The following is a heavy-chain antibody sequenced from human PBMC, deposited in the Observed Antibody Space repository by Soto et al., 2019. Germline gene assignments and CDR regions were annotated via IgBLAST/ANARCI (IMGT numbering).Heavy chain of an antibody. CDR3: ARDQEPSTLYYVYYYMDV. CDR2: INPSGGST. Sequence: ASVKVSCKASGYTFTSYYIHWVRQAPGQGLEWMGIINPSGGSTSYAQKFQGRVTMTRDTSTSTVYMEVGGLRSEDTAVYYCARDQEPSTLYYVYYYMDVWGKGTTFTVSS. J-gene: IGHJ6*03. D-gene: IGHD3-16*01. V-gene: IGHV1-46*03. CDR1: GYTFTSYY.